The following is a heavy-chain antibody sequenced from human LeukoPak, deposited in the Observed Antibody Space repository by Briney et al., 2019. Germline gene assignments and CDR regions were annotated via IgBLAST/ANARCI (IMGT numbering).Heavy chain of an antibody. J-gene: IGHJ4*02. V-gene: IGHV3-48*04. CDR1: GFTFSSFS. D-gene: IGHD1-26*01. CDR2: ISSSGSTI. Sequence: PGGSLRLSCAASGFTFSSFSMNWVRQAPGKGLEWVSYISSSGSTIYADSVKGRFTISRDNAKNSLYLQMNSLRAEDTAVYYCARGSSGSYWALDHWGQGTLVTVSS. CDR3: ARGSSGSYWALDH.